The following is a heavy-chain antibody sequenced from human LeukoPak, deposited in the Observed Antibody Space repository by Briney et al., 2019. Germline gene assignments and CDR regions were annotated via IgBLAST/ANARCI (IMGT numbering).Heavy chain of an antibody. CDR2: ISSSSSYI. CDR1: GFTFSSYS. D-gene: IGHD2-2*02. CDR3: ARDLYTERGDL. J-gene: IGHJ3*01. Sequence: PGGSLRLSCAASGFTFSSYSMNWVRQAPGKGLEWVSSISSSSSYIYYADSAKGRFTISRDNSKNTLYLQMNSLRAEDTAIYYCARDLYTERGDLWGQGTMVTVSS. V-gene: IGHV3-21*04.